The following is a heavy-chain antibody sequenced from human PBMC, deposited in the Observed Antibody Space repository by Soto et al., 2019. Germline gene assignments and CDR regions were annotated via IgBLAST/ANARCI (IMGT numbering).Heavy chain of an antibody. D-gene: IGHD2-21*01. V-gene: IGHV3-23*04. CDR2: VSGRGGSA. CDR1: GFIFNNYA. Sequence: EVQLVESGGGLVQRGGSLRLACAASGFIFNNYAMTWFRQAPGKWLEWVARVSGRGGSAYYADTVKGRLTISRDNSSNTLYRLFTNVRGEDTAVYYCVRRAGCAVGGYYDLWGRVKLVRVFS. J-gene: IGHJ2*01. CDR3: VRRAGCAVGGYYDL.